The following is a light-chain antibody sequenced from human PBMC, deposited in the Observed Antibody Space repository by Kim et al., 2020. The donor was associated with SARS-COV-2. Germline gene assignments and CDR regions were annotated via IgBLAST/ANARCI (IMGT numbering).Light chain of an antibody. J-gene: IGKJ4*01. CDR2: DAS. CDR1: QSVSSY. Sequence: LSPAERATLSCRASQSVSSYLAWYQQKPGQAPRLLIYDASNRATGIPARFSGSGSGTDFTLTISSLEPEDFAVYYCLQRSNWPLTFGGGTKVDIK. V-gene: IGKV3-11*01. CDR3: LQRSNWPLT.